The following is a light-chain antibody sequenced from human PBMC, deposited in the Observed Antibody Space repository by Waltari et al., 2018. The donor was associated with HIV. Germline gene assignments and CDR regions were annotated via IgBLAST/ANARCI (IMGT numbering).Light chain of an antibody. V-gene: IGLV2-23*02. CDR3: CSYARSSTRI. Sequence: QSALTQPASVSGTPGQSITISCTGTSSDLGSYNLVSWYQQHPGKAPKLLIYEVSKRPSEVSNRFSGSKSGNTASRTISGLQAEDEADYYCCSYARSSTRIFGGGTKLTVL. CDR1: SSDLGSYNL. J-gene: IGLJ2*01. CDR2: EVS.